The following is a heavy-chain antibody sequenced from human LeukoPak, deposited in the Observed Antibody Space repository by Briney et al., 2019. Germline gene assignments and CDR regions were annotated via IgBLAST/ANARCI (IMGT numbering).Heavy chain of an antibody. CDR3: ARDLSHDTATGRGLQY. Sequence: PGRSLRLSCAASGFTFSRSTLDCVRQAPGKGLEWVAIFSYDGSNKFYSDSVRGRFIISRDNSKNTMFLEMNNLRTDDTAVYYCARDLSHDTATGRGLQYWGQGTLVIVSS. V-gene: IGHV3-30-3*01. D-gene: IGHD5-18*01. CDR2: FSYDGSNK. CDR1: GFTFSRST. J-gene: IGHJ4*02.